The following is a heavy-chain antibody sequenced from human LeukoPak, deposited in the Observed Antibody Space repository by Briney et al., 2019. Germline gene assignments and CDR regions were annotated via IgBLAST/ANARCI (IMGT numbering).Heavy chain of an antibody. J-gene: IGHJ4*02. CDR1: GGAISSYY. CDR3: ARDGLYDSSGYYMDS. CDR2: IYYSGGT. Sequence: SETLSLTCTVSGGAISSYYWSWIRQSPGKGLEWIGYIYYSGGTKYNPSLMSRVTISVDRAQSQFSLSLSSATAADTAVYYCARDGLYDSSGYYMDSWGQGTLVIVSS. V-gene: IGHV4-59*01. D-gene: IGHD3-22*01.